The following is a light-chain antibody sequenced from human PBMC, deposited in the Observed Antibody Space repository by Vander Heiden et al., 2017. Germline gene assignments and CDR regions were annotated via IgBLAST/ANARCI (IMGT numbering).Light chain of an antibody. V-gene: IGLV3-19*01. CDR1: SLRFYC. J-gene: IGLJ1*01. CDR3: NARDSSGNHYV. Sequence: SSALTPVPAVSVALGQRVRFPLREHSLRFYCASWYQQKPGQAPLLVIYGKNNRPAGIPERFSGSSSGNTASLTSTGAQAEDEADYYCNARDSSGNHYVFGTGTKVTVL. CDR2: GKN.